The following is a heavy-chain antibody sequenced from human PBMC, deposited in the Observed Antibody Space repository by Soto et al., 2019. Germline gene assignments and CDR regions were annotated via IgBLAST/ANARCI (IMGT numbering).Heavy chain of an antibody. CDR3: ARAHSGYDTPPYYYCGMDV. CDR2: IIPIFGTA. D-gene: IGHD5-12*01. J-gene: IGHJ6*02. Sequence: SVKVSCKASGGTFSSYAISWVRQAPGQGLEWMGGIIPIFGTANYAQKFQGRVTITADESTSTAYMELSSLRSEDTAVYYCARAHSGYDTPPYYYCGMDVWGQGTTVTVSS. V-gene: IGHV1-69*13. CDR1: GGTFSSYA.